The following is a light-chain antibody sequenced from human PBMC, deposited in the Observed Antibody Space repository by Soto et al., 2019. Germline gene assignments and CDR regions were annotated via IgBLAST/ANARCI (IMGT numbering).Light chain of an antibody. J-gene: IGLJ1*01. CDR3: SSYTSSSTLGV. V-gene: IGLV2-14*01. CDR2: DVS. CDR1: SSYVGGYNY. Sequence: QSALTQPASVSGSPGQSITISCTGTSSYVGGYNYVSWYQQHPGKAPKLMIYDVSNRPSGVSNRFSGSKSGNTASLTISGLQGEDEADYYCSSYTSSSTLGVFGTGTTLTVL.